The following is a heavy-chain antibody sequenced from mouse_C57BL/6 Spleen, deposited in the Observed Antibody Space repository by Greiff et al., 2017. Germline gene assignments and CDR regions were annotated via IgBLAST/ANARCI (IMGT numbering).Heavy chain of an antibody. CDR2: IFPGSGST. J-gene: IGHJ1*03. CDR3: ARAGDSDGDWYFDV. CDR1: GYTFTGYW. V-gene: IGHV1-9*01. Sequence: QVQLQQSGAELMKPGASVKLSCKATGYTFTGYWIEWVKQRPGHGLEWIGEIFPGSGSTNYNEKFKGKATFTADTSSNTAYMQLNSLTTEDSAIYYCARAGDSDGDWYFDVWGTGTTVTVSS.